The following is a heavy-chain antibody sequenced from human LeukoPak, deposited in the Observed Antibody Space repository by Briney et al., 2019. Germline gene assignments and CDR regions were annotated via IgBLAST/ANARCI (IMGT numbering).Heavy chain of an antibody. Sequence: GRSLRLSCAASGFTFSSYAMHWVRQAPGKGLEWVAVISYDGSNKYYADSVKGRFTISRDNSKNTLYLQMNSLRAEDTAVYYCAGAHIVVVVAAKDDAFDIWGQGTMVTVSS. CDR1: GFTFSSYA. CDR2: ISYDGSNK. D-gene: IGHD2-15*01. J-gene: IGHJ3*02. CDR3: AGAHIVVVVAAKDDAFDI. V-gene: IGHV3-30-3*01.